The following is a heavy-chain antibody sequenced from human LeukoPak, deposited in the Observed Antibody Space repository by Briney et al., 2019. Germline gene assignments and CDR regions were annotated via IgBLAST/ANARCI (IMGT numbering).Heavy chain of an antibody. J-gene: IGHJ6*02. CDR3: ARDRGIAVAGDYYYYGMDV. CDR1: GDSVSSNSAA. Sequence: SQTLSLTCAISGDSVSSNSAAWNWIRQSPSRGLEWLGRAYYRSKWYNDYAVSVKSRITINPDTSKNQFSLQLNSVTPEDTAVYYCARDRGIAVAGDYYYYGMDVWGQGTTVTVSS. CDR2: AYYRSKWYN. V-gene: IGHV6-1*01. D-gene: IGHD6-19*01.